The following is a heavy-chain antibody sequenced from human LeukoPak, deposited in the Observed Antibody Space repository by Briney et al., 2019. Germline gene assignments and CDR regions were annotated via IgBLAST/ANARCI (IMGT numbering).Heavy chain of an antibody. CDR2: IFHTGGT. Sequence: SETLSLTCTVSGGSIRPYYWSWMRQPPGKGPEFVGYIFHTGGTNYNPSLGSRVTVSFDTSKNQFSLKLSSVTAADTAVYYCARLGFCRGDNCLDDYWGQGTLVTVSS. D-gene: IGHD2-15*01. CDR3: ARLGFCRGDNCLDDY. CDR1: GGSIRPYY. V-gene: IGHV4-59*08. J-gene: IGHJ4*02.